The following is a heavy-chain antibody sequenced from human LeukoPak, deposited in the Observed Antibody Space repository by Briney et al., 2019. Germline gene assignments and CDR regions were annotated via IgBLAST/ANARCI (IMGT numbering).Heavy chain of an antibody. CDR2: NSGSGGST. V-gene: IGHV3-23*01. Sequence: PGGSLRLSCAASGFTFSSYAMSWVRQAPGKGLEWVSANSGSGGSTYYADSVKGRFTISRDNSKNTLYLQMNSLRAEDTAVYYCAKGRSNYYDSSGYRVWGQGTLVTVSS. D-gene: IGHD3-22*01. CDR3: AKGRSNYYDSSGYRV. J-gene: IGHJ4*02. CDR1: GFTFSSYA.